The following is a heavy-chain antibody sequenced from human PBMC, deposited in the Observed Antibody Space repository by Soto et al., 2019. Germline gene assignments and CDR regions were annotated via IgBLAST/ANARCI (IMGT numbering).Heavy chain of an antibody. CDR3: ARLLIYSSNWFDP. CDR1: GGSISSSSYY. D-gene: IGHD4-4*01. V-gene: IGHV4-39*01. J-gene: IGHJ5*02. Sequence: QLQLQESGPGLVKPSETLSLTCTVSGGSISSSSYYWGWIRQPPGKGLEWIGSIYYSGSTYYNPSLKRRVTISVDTSKNQFSLKLSSVTAADTAVYYCARLLIYSSNWFDPWGQGTLVTVSS. CDR2: IYYSGST.